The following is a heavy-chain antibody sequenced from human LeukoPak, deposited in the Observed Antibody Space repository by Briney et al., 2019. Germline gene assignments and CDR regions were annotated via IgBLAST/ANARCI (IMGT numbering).Heavy chain of an antibody. CDR1: GGSISSYY. J-gene: IGHJ4*02. CDR2: IYYSGST. D-gene: IGHD3-10*01. CDR3: ARHGQEVTMVRGALDY. V-gene: IGHV4-59*08. Sequence: SETLCLTCTVSGGSISSYYWSWVRQPPGKGLEWVGYIYYSGSTNYNPSLKSRVTVSLDTSKNQFSLKLSSVTAADTAVYYCARHGQEVTMVRGALDYWGQGTLVTVSS.